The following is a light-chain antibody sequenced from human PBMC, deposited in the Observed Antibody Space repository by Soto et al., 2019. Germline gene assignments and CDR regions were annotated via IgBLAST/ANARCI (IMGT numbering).Light chain of an antibody. Sequence: QSALAQPASVSGSPGQSITISCIGTRSDIGRYNYVSWYQQRPGKAPKLLIYEVTYRPSGVSARFSGSKSGSTASLTISGLQAEDEADYYCSSYSTTTSPHVLFGGGTKVTVL. CDR3: SSYSTTTSPHVL. CDR2: EVT. CDR1: RSDIGRYNY. V-gene: IGLV2-14*01. J-gene: IGLJ2*01.